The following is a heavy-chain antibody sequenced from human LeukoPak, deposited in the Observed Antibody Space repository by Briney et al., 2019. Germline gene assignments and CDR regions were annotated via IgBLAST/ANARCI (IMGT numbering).Heavy chain of an antibody. D-gene: IGHD2-15*01. CDR3: ASTLGYWCGGSCSY. Sequence: PSETLSLTCTVSGGSISSSNSWRWVRQSPGKGLEWIGEIYHSGSTNYNPSLKSRVTISVDNSKNQFSLKLTLVIAAATAVNSCASTLGYWCGGSCSYWGQGTLVTVSS. CDR2: IYHSGST. CDR1: GGSISSSNS. J-gene: IGHJ4*02. V-gene: IGHV4-4*02.